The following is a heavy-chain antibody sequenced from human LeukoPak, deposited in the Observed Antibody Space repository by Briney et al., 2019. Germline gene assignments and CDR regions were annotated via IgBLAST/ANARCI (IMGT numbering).Heavy chain of an antibody. V-gene: IGHV4-4*07. J-gene: IGHJ5*02. CDR3: ARDTPSIWSTVLYNWFDP. CDR2: IYTSGST. CDR1: GGSMSSYH. D-gene: IGHD4-11*01. Sequence: SETLSLTCTVSGGSMSSYHWSWIRQPAGKGLEWIGRIYTSGSTNYNPSLKSRVTMSVDTSKNQFSLKLSSVTAADTAVYYCARDTPSIWSTVLYNWFDPWGQGTLVTVSS.